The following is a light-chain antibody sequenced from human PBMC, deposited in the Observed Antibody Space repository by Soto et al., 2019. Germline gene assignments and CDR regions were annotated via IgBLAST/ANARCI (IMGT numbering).Light chain of an antibody. CDR2: EGI. V-gene: IGLV2-23*01. CDR3: CSYAGSSSWV. CDR1: SSDVGSYNL. Sequence: QSALTQPASVSGSPGQSIAISCTGTSSDVGSYNLVSWYQHNPGKAPKLMIYEGIKRPSGVSNRFSGSKSGNTASLTISGLQAEDEADYYCCSYAGSSSWVFGGGTKLTVL. J-gene: IGLJ3*02.